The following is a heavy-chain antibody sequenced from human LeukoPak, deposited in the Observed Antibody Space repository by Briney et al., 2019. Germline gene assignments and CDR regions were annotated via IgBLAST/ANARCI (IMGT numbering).Heavy chain of an antibody. CDR2: INPSGGRT. Sequence: GASVKVSCKASGYTFTSYHMHWVGQAPGQGVEGMGIINPSGGRTSTAQKFQGRVTMTRDTSTSTVYMELSSLRSEATAVYYCARASRSYTLGGYWGQGTLVTVSS. CDR3: ARASRSYTLGGY. CDR1: GYTFTSYH. D-gene: IGHD1-26*01. V-gene: IGHV1-46*01. J-gene: IGHJ4*02.